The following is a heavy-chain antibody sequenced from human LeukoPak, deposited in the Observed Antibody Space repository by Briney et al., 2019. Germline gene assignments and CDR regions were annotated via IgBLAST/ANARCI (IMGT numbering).Heavy chain of an antibody. J-gene: IGHJ4*02. CDR3: ARGRVVTNFDY. V-gene: IGHV3-21*01. CDR2: ISSSSGYI. Sequence: GGSLRLSCAASGFTFSSYSMNWVRQAPGKGLEWVSSISSSSGYIYYADSVKGRFTISRDNAKNSLYLQMNSLRAEDTAVYYCARGRVVTNFDYWGQGTLVTVSS. CDR1: GFTFSSYS. D-gene: IGHD3-3*01.